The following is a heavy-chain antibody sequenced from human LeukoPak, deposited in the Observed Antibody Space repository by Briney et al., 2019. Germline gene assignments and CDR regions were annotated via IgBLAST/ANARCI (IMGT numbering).Heavy chain of an antibody. Sequence: PGGSLRLSCAASGFTFSSYSMNWVRQAPGKGLEWVSYISSSSSTIYYADSVKGRFTISRDNAKNSLYLQMNSLRAEDTAVYYCARDQSGGYDILTGYSSTDAFDIWGQGTMVTVSS. CDR3: ARDQSGGYDILTGYSSTDAFDI. V-gene: IGHV3-48*04. CDR1: GFTFSSYS. CDR2: ISSSSSTI. J-gene: IGHJ3*02. D-gene: IGHD3-9*01.